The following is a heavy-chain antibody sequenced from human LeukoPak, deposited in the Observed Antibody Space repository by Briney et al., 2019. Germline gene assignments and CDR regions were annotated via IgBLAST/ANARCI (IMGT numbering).Heavy chain of an antibody. Sequence: GGSLRLSCAASGFTFSNYWMHWVRQAPGKGPVWVSRINSDGSSTSYADSVKGRFTIFRDNAKNTLYLQMNSLRAEDTAVYYCTRDANWRNAFDIWGQGTLVTVSS. V-gene: IGHV3-74*01. J-gene: IGHJ3*02. CDR2: INSDGSST. CDR3: TRDANWRNAFDI. CDR1: GFTFSNYW. D-gene: IGHD1-20*01.